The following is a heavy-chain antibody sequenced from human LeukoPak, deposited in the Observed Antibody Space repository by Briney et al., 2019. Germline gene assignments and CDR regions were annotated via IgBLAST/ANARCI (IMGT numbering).Heavy chain of an antibody. Sequence: GGSLRLSCAASGVSFSNHDLHWVRQVTGKGLEWVSAIGATGDTYYAGSVRGRFTISRENAKNSLYLQMNSLRAEDTAVYYCIEARHKYLATVWTGSYYGLDVWGQGTTVTVSS. D-gene: IGHD2/OR15-2a*01. CDR3: IEARHKYLATVWTGSYYGLDV. V-gene: IGHV3-13*01. J-gene: IGHJ6*02. CDR1: GVSFSNHD. CDR2: IGATGDT.